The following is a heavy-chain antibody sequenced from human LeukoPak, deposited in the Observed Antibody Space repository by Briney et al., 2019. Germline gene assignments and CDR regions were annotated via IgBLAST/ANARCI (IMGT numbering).Heavy chain of an antibody. Sequence: ASVKVSCKASGYTFTSYYMHWVRRAPGQGLEWMGIINPSGGSTSYAQKFQGRVTMTRDMSTSTAYMELSSLRSEDTAVYYCARSSGWFQYYFDYWGQGTLVTVSS. J-gene: IGHJ4*02. V-gene: IGHV1-46*01. D-gene: IGHD6-19*01. CDR3: ARSSGWFQYYFDY. CDR2: INPSGGST. CDR1: GYTFTSYY.